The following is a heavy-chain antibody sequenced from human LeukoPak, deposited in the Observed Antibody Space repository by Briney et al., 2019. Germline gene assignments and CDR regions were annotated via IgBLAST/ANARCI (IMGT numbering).Heavy chain of an antibody. J-gene: IGHJ4*02. V-gene: IGHV3-64*01. D-gene: IGHD6-19*01. Sequence: GGSQRLSCAASGFTFSSYAMHWVRQAPGKGLEYVSAISSNGGSTYYANSVKGRFTISRDNSKNTLYLQMGSLRAEDMAVYYCARGGSGWYPYYFDYWGQGTLVTVSS. CDR2: ISSNGGST. CDR3: ARGGSGWYPYYFDY. CDR1: GFTFSSYA.